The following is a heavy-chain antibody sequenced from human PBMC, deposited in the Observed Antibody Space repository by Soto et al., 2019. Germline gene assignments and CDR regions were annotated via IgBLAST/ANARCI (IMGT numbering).Heavy chain of an antibody. CDR1: GDSVSSNSAA. Sequence: SQTLSLTCVISGDSVSSNSAAWNWIRLSPSRGLEWLARTYYRSRWYNDYAVSVRSRITVNPDTSKNQFSLQLTSVTPEDTAVHYCAGTTSHHRYYMDVWGQGTTVTVSS. CDR3: AGTTSHHRYYMDV. CDR2: TYYRSRWYN. J-gene: IGHJ6*03. D-gene: IGHD1-7*01. V-gene: IGHV6-1*01.